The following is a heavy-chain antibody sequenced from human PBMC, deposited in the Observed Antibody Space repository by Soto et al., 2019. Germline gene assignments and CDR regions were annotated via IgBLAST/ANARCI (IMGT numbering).Heavy chain of an antibody. CDR3: ARDASYYSLWSGYYPSRNGMDV. CDR2: IWYDGSKK. V-gene: IGHV3-33*01. Sequence: QVQVVESGGVVVQPGRSLRLSCAASGFTFSSFGMHWVRQAPGKGLEWVSLIWYDGSKKSYGDSVKGRFTISRDNSRNTVYFQMNSLRADDTAVYYCARDASYYSLWSGYYPSRNGMDVWGQGTTVTVSS. J-gene: IGHJ6*02. CDR1: GFTFSSFG. D-gene: IGHD3-3*01.